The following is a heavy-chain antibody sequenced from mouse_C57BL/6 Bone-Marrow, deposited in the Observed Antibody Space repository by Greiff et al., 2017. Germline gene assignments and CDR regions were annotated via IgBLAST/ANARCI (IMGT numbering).Heavy chain of an antibody. J-gene: IGHJ3*01. CDR3: ARSSRTGFAY. CDR2: IHPNSGST. CDR1: GFTFTSYW. D-gene: IGHD4-1*01. V-gene: IGHV1-64*01. Sequence: QVQLQQPGAELVKPGASVKLSCTASGFTFTSYWMHWVKQRPGQGLEWIGMIHPNSGSTNYNEKFKSKATLTVDKSSSTAYMQLSSLTSEDSAVYYCARSSRTGFAYWGQGTLVTVSA.